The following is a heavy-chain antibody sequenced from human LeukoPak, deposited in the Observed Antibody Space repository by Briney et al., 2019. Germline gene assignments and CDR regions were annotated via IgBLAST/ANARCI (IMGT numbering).Heavy chain of an antibody. J-gene: IGHJ4*02. CDR1: GFTVSSNY. CDR3: ARDLDQLLSFDY. V-gene: IGHV3-53*01. D-gene: IGHD2-2*01. Sequence: GGSLRLSCAASGFTVSSNYMSWVRQAPGKGLEWVSVIYSGGSTYYADSVKGRFTISRDNSKNTLYLQMNSLRAEDTAVYYCARDLDQLLSFDYWGQGTLVTVPS. CDR2: IYSGGST.